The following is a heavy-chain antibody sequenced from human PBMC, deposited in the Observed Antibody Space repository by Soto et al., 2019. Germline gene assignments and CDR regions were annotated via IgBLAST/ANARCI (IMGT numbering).Heavy chain of an antibody. CDR2: IDPSDSYT. CDR1: GYSFTSYW. V-gene: IGHV5-10-1*01. J-gene: IGHJ6*02. Sequence: PGESLKISCKGSGYSFTSYWISWVRQMPGKGLEWMGRIDPSDSYTNYSPSFQGHVTISADKSISTAYLQWSSLKASDTAMYYCARQATTAEDYYGMDVWGQGTTVTVSS. CDR3: ARQATTAEDYYGMDV. D-gene: IGHD4-4*01.